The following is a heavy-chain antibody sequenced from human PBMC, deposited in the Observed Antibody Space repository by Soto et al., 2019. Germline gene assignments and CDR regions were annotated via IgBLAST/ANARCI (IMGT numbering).Heavy chain of an antibody. CDR1: GVGFGSYW. J-gene: IGHJ4*01. CDR2: IKGDSSEK. CDR3: ARDLGYGSGSSVNPCLDY. Sequence: EVQLVESGGGLVQPGGSLRLSCAASGVGFGSYWMSWVRQAPGKGLEWLGTIKGDSSEKKYVASVRGRFTMSRDNAQNSLCLQMDSLRAEDTISYYWARDLGYGSGSSVNPCLDYWGHGTLVTVSS. V-gene: IGHV3-7*01. D-gene: IGHD3-10*01.